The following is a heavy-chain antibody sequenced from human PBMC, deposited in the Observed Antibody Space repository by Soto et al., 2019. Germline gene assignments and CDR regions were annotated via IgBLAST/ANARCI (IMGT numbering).Heavy chain of an antibody. V-gene: IGHV4-39*01. Sequence: TLPRECTVSRGPISSSSYYWGWIRQPPGKGLGGIGSIYYSGSTYYNPSLKSRVTISVDTSKNQFSLKLSSVTAADTAVYYWARPDYGDYLNAFDIWGQGTMVTVSS. CDR1: RGPISSSSYY. J-gene: IGHJ3*02. CDR2: IYYSGST. CDR3: ARPDYGDYLNAFDI. D-gene: IGHD4-17*01.